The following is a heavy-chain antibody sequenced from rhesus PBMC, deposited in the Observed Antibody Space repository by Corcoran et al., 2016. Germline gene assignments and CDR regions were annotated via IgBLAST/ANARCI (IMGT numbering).Heavy chain of an antibody. CDR3: AKESHYGLDS. V-gene: IGHV5-2*01. Sequence: EVQLVQSGAEVKRPGESLKISCQTSGYSFTNYWINWVRQMPGKGLEWMGAIDPRDSEPRYSPSFQGQVTISADKSISTTYRQWSSLKASDSATYYCAKESHYGLDSWGQGVVVTVSS. CDR2: IDPRDSEP. CDR1: GYSFTNYW. J-gene: IGHJ6*01.